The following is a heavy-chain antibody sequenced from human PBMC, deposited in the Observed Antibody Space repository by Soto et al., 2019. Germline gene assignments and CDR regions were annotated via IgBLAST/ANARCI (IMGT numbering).Heavy chain of an antibody. CDR3: ARERGDFWSGQHMDA. CDR2: IYSGGST. CDR1: GFTVSSND. V-gene: IGHV3-53*01. D-gene: IGHD3-3*01. Sequence: PGGSLGLSCTASGFTVSSNDMHWVRQAPGKGLEWVSVIYSGGSTYYADSVKGRFTISRDNSKNTQYLRVNSLRAEDRAVYYCARERGDFWSGQHMDAWGQGTTVPVSS. J-gene: IGHJ6*02.